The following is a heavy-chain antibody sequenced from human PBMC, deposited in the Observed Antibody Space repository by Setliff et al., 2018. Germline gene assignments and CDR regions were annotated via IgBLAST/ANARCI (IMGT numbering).Heavy chain of an antibody. V-gene: IGHV4-39*01. CDR1: GGSISSGNYY. CDR2: IYYSGST. Sequence: PSETLSLTCRVSGGSISSGNYYWGLIRQPPGKGLEWVATIYYSGSTYSNPSLKSRLIISVDAPDNQFSVKLSSVTAADTAVDFCARSLSSGSYWNPRPFYSDSWGQGTLVTVSS. CDR3: ARSLSSGSYWNPRPFYSDS. J-gene: IGHJ4*02. D-gene: IGHD3-10*01.